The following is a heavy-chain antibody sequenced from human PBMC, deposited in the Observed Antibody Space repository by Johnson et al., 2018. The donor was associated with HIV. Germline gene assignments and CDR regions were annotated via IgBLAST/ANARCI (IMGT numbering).Heavy chain of an antibody. Sequence: QLVEPGGGFAHPGGSLRLSCAASALTFSNHWMHWVRQAPGKGLVWVSRVNSDGSSLSYADSVKGRFTISRDNSKNTLYLHMNSLRVEDTAVYYCAKGQVARGAFDIWGQGTMVTVSS. J-gene: IGHJ3*02. V-gene: IGHV3-74*02. CDR2: VNSDGSSL. CDR1: ALTFSNHW. CDR3: AKGQVARGAFDI.